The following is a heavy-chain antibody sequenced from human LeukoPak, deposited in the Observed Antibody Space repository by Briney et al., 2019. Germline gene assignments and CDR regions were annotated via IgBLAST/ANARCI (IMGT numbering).Heavy chain of an antibody. D-gene: IGHD3-22*01. CDR2: INPNSGGT. V-gene: IGHV1-2*02. J-gene: IGHJ4*02. Sequence: ASVKVSCKASGYTFTGYYMHWVRQAPGQGLEWMGWINPNSGGTNYAQKFQGRVTMTRDTSISTAYMELSSLRSEDTAVYYCARGPYYYDSSGYLWGQGTLVTVSS. CDR3: ARGPYYYDSSGYL. CDR1: GYTFTGYY.